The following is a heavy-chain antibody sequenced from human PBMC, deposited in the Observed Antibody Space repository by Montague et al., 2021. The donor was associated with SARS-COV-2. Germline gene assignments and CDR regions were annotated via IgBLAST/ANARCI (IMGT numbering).Heavy chain of an antibody. CDR3: ARDTLIDMLVVVTGYGLDV. CDR1: GGSISSSSYY. D-gene: IGHD3-22*01. V-gene: IGHV4-39*07. Sequence: SETLSLTCTVSGGSISSSSYYWGWIRQPPGKGLEWIVSIYYSGSTYYNPSLKSRVTISVDTSKNQFSLKLSSVTAADTAVYYCARDTLIDMLVVVTGYGLDVWGQGTTVTVSS. J-gene: IGHJ6*02. CDR2: IYYSGST.